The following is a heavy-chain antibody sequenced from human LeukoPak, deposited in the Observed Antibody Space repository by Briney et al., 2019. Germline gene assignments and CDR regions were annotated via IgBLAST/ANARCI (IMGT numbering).Heavy chain of an antibody. D-gene: IGHD1-14*01. CDR3: ATYLHVTGAFDI. CDR2: IYYGGTT. CDR1: GGSISTSSYH. Sequence: SETLSLTCTVSGGSISTSSYHWAWIRQPPGKGLDWIGNIYYGGTTYYNPSLQSRVTISLDTSKNQFSLKLSSVTAEDAAVYYCATYLHVTGAFDIWGQGTIVTVSS. J-gene: IGHJ3*02. V-gene: IGHV4-39*01.